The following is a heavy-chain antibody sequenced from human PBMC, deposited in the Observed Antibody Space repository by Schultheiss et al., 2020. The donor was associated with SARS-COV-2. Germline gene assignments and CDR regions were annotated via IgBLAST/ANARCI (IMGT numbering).Heavy chain of an antibody. Sequence: SVKVSCKASGGTFSSYAISWVRQAPGQGLEWMGGIIPIFGTANYAQKFQGRVTMTTDTSTSTAYMELRSLRSDDTAVYYCARVVGATTPSDYWGQGTLVTVSS. CDR3: ARVVGATTPSDY. CDR1: GGTFSSYA. D-gene: IGHD1-26*01. V-gene: IGHV1-69*05. CDR2: IIPIFGTA. J-gene: IGHJ4*02.